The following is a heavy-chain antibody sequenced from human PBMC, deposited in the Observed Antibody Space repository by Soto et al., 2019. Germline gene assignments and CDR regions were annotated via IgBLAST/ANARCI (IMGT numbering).Heavy chain of an antibody. Sequence: QVQLVQSGAEVKKPGSSVKVSCKASGGTFSSYTISWVRQAPGQGLEWMGRIIPILGIANYAQKFQGRVTITADKATSTAYMELSSLRSEDTAVYCCARTNVKELLRFDYWGQGTLVTVSS. CDR3: ARTNVKELLRFDY. J-gene: IGHJ4*02. CDR1: GGTFSSYT. V-gene: IGHV1-69*02. D-gene: IGHD2-15*01. CDR2: IIPILGIA.